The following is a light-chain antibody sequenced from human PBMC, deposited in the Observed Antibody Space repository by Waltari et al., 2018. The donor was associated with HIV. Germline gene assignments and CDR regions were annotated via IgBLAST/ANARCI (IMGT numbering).Light chain of an antibody. V-gene: IGLV1-51*01. CDR3: GTGDSSLSGVV. Sequence: QSVLTQPPSVSAAPGQKVTISCSGSSSNIGKNFVSWYKQRPGAAPTPHIYDHNTRPSGIPDRFAGAKPGTSATLGITGLQTGDEADYYCGTGDSSLSGVVFGGGTKLTVL. CDR2: DHN. CDR1: SSNIGKNF. J-gene: IGLJ2*01.